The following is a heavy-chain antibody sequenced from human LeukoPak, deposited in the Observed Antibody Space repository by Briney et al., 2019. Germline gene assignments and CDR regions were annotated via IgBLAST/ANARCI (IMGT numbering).Heavy chain of an antibody. CDR3: ARRLSAPPLYDYVCGSYRPYGIDY. CDR1: GYTFTSYA. CDR2: INAGNGNT. J-gene: IGHJ4*02. D-gene: IGHD3-16*02. V-gene: IGHV1-3*01. Sequence: ASVTDSCQACGYTFTSYAMHGVGQAPGQRLEWMGWINAGNGNTKYSQKFQGRVTITRDTSASTAYMELSSLRSEDTAVYYCARRLSAPPLYDYVCGSYRPYGIDYWGQGTLVTVSS.